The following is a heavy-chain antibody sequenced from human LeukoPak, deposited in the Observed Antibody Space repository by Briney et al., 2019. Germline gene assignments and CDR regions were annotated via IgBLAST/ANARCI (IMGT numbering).Heavy chain of an antibody. V-gene: IGHV3-53*01. CDR3: AAAGDY. J-gene: IGHJ4*02. CDR2: IYSGGTT. D-gene: IGHD3-10*01. Sequence: GGSLRLSCAASGFIVSSNYMTWVRQAPGKGLEWVSFIYSGGTTYYADSVKGRFTTSRDNAKNLLYLQMNSLRDEDTAVYYCAAAGDYWGQGTLVTVSS. CDR1: GFIVSSNY.